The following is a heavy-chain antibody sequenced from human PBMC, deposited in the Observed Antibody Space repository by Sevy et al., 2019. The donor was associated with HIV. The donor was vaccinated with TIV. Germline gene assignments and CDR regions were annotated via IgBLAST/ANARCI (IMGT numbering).Heavy chain of an antibody. D-gene: IGHD6-13*01. J-gene: IGHJ3*01. CDR3: ARACTAAGYKSGPIDAFDV. CDR2: IGTLLDT. CDR1: GFTFSTYD. Sequence: GGSLRLSCAASGFTFSTYDMHCVRQVAGEGLEWVSGIGTLLDTYYAASVKGRFIISRDNAKNSLFLQMNSLRAGDTAIYYCARACTAAGYKSGPIDAFDVWGQGTVVTVSS. V-gene: IGHV3-13*01.